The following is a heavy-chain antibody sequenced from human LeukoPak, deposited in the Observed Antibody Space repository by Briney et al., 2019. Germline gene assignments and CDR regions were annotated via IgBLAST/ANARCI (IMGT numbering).Heavy chain of an antibody. CDR1: GGSISSYY. CDR2: IYYSGST. D-gene: IGHD5-18*01. Sequence: SETLSLTCTVSGGSISSYYWSWIRQPPGKGLEWIGYIYYSGSTNYNPSLKSRVTISVDTSKNQFSLKPSSVTAADTAVYYCARGPIQLWGNWFDPWGQGTLVTVSS. V-gene: IGHV4-59*01. J-gene: IGHJ5*02. CDR3: ARGPIQLWGNWFDP.